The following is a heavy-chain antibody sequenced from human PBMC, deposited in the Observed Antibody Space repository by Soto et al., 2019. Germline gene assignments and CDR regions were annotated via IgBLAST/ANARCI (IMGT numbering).Heavy chain of an antibody. CDR1: GFTFSSYA. Sequence: QPGGSLRLSCAASGFTFSSYAMSWVRQAPGKGLEWVSAISGSGGSTYYADSVKGRFTISRDNSKNTLYLQMNSLRAEDTAVYYCAKVGYYYDSSGYDYWGQGTLVTVSS. CDR3: AKVGYYYDSSGYDY. CDR2: ISGSGGST. J-gene: IGHJ4*02. D-gene: IGHD3-22*01. V-gene: IGHV3-23*01.